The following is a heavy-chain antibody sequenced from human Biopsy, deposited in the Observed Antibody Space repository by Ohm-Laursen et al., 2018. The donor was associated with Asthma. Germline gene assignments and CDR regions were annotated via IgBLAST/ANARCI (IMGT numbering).Heavy chain of an antibody. CDR1: GYAFNSAG. CDR3: ARAVDYSHYYGIDV. Sequence: SVKVSCKTSGYAFNSAGITWVRQAPGQGLEWMGWISVYNGNTKVAQKLQDGVTMITDTSTSTAYMELRSLRSDDTAVYFCARAVDYSHYYGIDVWGQGTTVTVS. CDR2: ISVYNGNT. V-gene: IGHV1-18*01. J-gene: IGHJ6*02. D-gene: IGHD3-10*01.